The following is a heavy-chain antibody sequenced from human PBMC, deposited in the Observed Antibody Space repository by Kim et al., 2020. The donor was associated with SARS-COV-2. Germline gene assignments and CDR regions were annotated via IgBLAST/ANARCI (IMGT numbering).Heavy chain of an antibody. CDR3: AKWYYYGSGSYYGH. Sequence: GGSLRLSCAASGFTFSSYAMSWVRQAPGKGLEWVSVIYSGGSSTYYADSVKGRFTISRDNSKNTLYLQMNSLRAEDTAVYYCAKWYYYGSGSYYGHWGQGTLVTVSS. D-gene: IGHD3-10*01. CDR2: IYSGGSST. J-gene: IGHJ4*02. V-gene: IGHV3-23*03. CDR1: GFTFSSYA.